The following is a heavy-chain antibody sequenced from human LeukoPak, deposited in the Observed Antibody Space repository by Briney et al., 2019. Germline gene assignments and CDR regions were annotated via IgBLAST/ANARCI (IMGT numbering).Heavy chain of an antibody. CDR2: INHSGST. D-gene: IGHD3-9*01. CDR1: GGSFSGYY. Sequence: PSETLSLTCAVYGGSFSGYYWSWIRQPPGKGLEWIGEINHSGSTNYNPSLKSRVTISVDTSKNQFSLKLSSVTAADTAVYYCARVGRYFDWLLRRFDPWGQGTLVTVSS. J-gene: IGHJ5*02. V-gene: IGHV4-34*01. CDR3: ARVGRYFDWLLRRFDP.